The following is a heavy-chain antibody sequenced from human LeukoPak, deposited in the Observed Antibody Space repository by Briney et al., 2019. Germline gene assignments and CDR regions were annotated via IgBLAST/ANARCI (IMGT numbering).Heavy chain of an antibody. CDR1: GFTFSRHY. V-gene: IGHV3-23*01. CDR3: ATPPLTTGTSG. J-gene: IGHJ4*02. D-gene: IGHD1-14*01. CDR2: LTGSGVGT. Sequence: GGSLRLSCAASGFTFSRHYMSWVRQAPGKGLEWVSTLTGSGVGTYYADSVKGRFTISSDNSKNTLFLQMHNLRVDDTAVYYCATPPLTTGTSGWGQGTLVSVSS.